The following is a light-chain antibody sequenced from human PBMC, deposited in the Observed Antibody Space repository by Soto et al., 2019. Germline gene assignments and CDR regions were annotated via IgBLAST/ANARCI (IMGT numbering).Light chain of an antibody. CDR3: QQYKNWPYT. J-gene: IGKJ2*01. V-gene: IGKV3-15*01. CDR2: RAS. CDR1: QHVSSN. Sequence: EIVMTQSPATLSVSPGGSATLSCRASQHVSSNFAWYRQKPGQAPTLLIYRASTRATGIPARFSGSGSGTEFTLTISSPQAEDFAVYYCQQYKNWPYTFGQGTKLEIK.